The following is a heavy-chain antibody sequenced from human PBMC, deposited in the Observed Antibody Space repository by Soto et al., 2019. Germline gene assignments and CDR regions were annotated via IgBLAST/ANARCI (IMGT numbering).Heavy chain of an antibody. D-gene: IGHD6-13*01. CDR2: IYPGDSDT. V-gene: IGHV5-51*01. CDR3: ARTSAAGKYYYGMDV. CDR1: GGNVCSYW. J-gene: IGHJ6*02. Sequence: KGSGGNVCSYWSGRVSKIQGKGLEWMGIIYPGDSDTRYSPSFQGQVTISADKSISTAYLQWSSLKASDTAMYYCARTSAAGKYYYGMDVWGQGTTVTVSS.